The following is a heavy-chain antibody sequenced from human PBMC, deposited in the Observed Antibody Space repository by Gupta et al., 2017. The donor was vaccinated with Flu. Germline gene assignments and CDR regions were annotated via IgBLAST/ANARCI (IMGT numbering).Heavy chain of an antibody. J-gene: IGHJ4*02. V-gene: IGHV3-7*01. CDR3: ARDRGYCTSSSCYPWYFDY. D-gene: IGHD2-2*01. CDR2: IKQDGSEN. Sequence: RQAPGKGLEWVANIKQDGSENHYVDSVKGRFTISRDNAKNSLYLQMNSLRAEDTAVYYCARDRGYCTSSSCYPWYFDYWGQGSLVTVSS.